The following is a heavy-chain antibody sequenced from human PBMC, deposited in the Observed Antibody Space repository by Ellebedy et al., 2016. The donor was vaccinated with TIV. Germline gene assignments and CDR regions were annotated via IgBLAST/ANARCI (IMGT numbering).Heavy chain of an antibody. CDR2: ISSSSSYI. V-gene: IGHV3-21*01. CDR1: GFTFSSYA. D-gene: IGHD3-16*01. Sequence: GESLKISXAASGFTFSSYAMNWVRQAPGKGLEWVSSISSSSSYIYYADSVKGRFTISRDNAKNSLYLQMNSLRAEDTAVYYCARDYGGVWGQGTTVTVSS. J-gene: IGHJ6*02. CDR3: ARDYGGV.